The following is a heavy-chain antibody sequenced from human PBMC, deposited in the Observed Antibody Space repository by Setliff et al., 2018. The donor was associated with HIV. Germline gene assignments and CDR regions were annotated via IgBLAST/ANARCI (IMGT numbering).Heavy chain of an antibody. CDR3: ARGYSSGWTGYFDY. J-gene: IGHJ4*02. Sequence: SETLSLTCTVSGGSISSYYWSWFRQPPGKGLEWIGYIYYSGSTYYNPSLKSRVTMSVDTSKNQFSLNLSSVTAADTAVYYCARGYSSGWTGYFDYWGQGTMVTVSS. V-gene: IGHV4-59*01. D-gene: IGHD6-19*01. CDR1: GGSISSYY. CDR2: IYYSGST.